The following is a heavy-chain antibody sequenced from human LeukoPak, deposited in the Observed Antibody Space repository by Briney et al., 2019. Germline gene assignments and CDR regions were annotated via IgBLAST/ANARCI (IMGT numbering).Heavy chain of an antibody. V-gene: IGHV3-23*01. J-gene: IGHJ4*02. CDR2: ISGSGGST. CDR3: AKDGQVGYYASSDYYDD. CDR1: EFTFSSNA. Sequence: PGGSLRLSCAASEFTFSSNAMSWVRQAPGQGLEWVSAISGSGGSTYYADSVKGRFTISRDNTKNTLYLQMNSLRAEDTAVYYCAKDGQVGYYASSDYYDDWGQGTLVTVSS. D-gene: IGHD3-22*01.